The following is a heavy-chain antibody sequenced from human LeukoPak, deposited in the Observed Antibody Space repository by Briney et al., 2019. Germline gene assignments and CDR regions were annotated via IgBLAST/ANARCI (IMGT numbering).Heavy chain of an antibody. CDR1: GGSISSGDYY. V-gene: IGHV4-30-4*01. CDR3: ARVGWIVVVIDY. CDR2: IYYSGST. J-gene: IGHJ4*02. D-gene: IGHD3-22*01. Sequence: NSSGTLSLTCTVSGGSISSGDYYWSWIRQPPGKGLEWIGYIYYSGSTYYNPSLKSRVTISVDTSKNQFSLKLSSVTAADTAVYYCARVGWIVVVIDYWGQGTLVTVSS.